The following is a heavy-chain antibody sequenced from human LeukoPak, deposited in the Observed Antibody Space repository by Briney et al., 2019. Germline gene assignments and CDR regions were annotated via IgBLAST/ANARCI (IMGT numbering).Heavy chain of an antibody. V-gene: IGHV4-34*01. Sequence: PPETLSLTCAVYGGSFSGYYWSWIRQPPGKGLEWIGEINHSGSTNYNPSLKSRVTISVDTSNNQFSLKLSSVTAADTAVYYCARGRGYSSSWYFYWGQGTLVTVSS. CDR3: ARGRGYSSSWYFY. D-gene: IGHD6-13*01. CDR2: INHSGST. CDR1: GGSFSGYY. J-gene: IGHJ4*02.